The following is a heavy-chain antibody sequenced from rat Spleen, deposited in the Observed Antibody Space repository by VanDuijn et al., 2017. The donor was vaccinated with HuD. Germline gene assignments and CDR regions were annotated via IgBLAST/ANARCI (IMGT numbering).Heavy chain of an antibody. D-gene: IGHD1-6*01. CDR2: ISSSSGT. V-gene: IGHV5-62*01. CDR1: GFTFSSYG. J-gene: IGHJ3*01. Sequence: VQLVESGGGLVQPGKSLKLSCSASGFTFSSYGMHWIRQAPGKGLDWVAYISSSSGTVYADAVKGRFTISRDNAKNTLYLQLNSLKSEDTAIYYCARNWYTTDYYYADWFAYWGQGTLVTVSS. CDR3: ARNWYTTDYYYADWFAY.